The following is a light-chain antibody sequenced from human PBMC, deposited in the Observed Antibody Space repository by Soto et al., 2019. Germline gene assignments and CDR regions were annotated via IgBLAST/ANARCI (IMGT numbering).Light chain of an antibody. CDR2: LGS. V-gene: IGKV2-28*01. Sequence: DIVMTQSPLSLPVTPGEPASISCRSSQSLLHSNGYNYLDWYLQKPGQSPQLLIYLGSNRASGVPDRFSGSGSGTDFTVKISRVEAEDVGVYYCMQALQTLRFTFGPGTKVDIK. CDR3: MQALQTLRFT. CDR1: QSLLHSNGYNY. J-gene: IGKJ3*01.